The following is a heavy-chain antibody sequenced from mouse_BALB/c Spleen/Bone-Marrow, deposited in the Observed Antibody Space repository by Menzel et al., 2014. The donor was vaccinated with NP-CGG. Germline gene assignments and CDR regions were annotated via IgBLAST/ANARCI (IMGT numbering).Heavy chain of an antibody. CDR3: TRGGNWGDFDY. J-gene: IGHJ2*01. Sequence: DVHLVESGGGLVQPGGSRKLSCAASGFTFSSFGMHWVRQAPEKGLEWVAYISSGSSTIFYADTVKGRFTVSRDNPKNTLFLQMTSLRSEDTAMYYCTRGGNWGDFDYWGQGTTLTVSS. V-gene: IGHV5-17*02. CDR2: ISSGSSTI. CDR1: GFTFSSFG. D-gene: IGHD4-1*01.